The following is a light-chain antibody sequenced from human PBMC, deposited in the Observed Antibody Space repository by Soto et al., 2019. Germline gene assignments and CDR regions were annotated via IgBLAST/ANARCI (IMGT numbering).Light chain of an antibody. CDR1: QSIGSN. J-gene: IGKJ1*01. CDR2: GAS. Sequence: EIVMTQSPATLSVSPGERATLFCTASQSIGSNLAWYQQKLGQAPRLLISGASTRATDIPGRFSGSGSGTEFTLTISSLQSEDFAVYYCQQYSNRPRTFGQGTKVEIK. V-gene: IGKV3-15*01. CDR3: QQYSNRPRT.